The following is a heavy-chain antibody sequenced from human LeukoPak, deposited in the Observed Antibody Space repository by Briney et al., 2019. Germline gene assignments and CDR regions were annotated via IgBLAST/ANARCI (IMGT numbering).Heavy chain of an antibody. V-gene: IGHV3-33*01. CDR3: ARSGWGYDSSGYYYPHFDY. CDR1: GFTFSSYG. CDR2: IWYDGSNK. D-gene: IGHD3-22*01. J-gene: IGHJ4*02. Sequence: PGGSLRLSCAASGFTFSSYGMHWVRQAPGKGLEWVAVIWYDGSNKYYADSVKGRFTISRDNSKNTLYLQMNSLRAEDTAVYYCARSGWGYDSSGYYYPHFDYWGQGTLVTVSS.